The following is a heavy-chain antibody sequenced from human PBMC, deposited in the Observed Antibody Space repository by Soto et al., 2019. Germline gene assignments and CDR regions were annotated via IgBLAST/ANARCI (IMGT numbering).Heavy chain of an antibody. J-gene: IGHJ3*02. D-gene: IGHD3-10*01. Sequence: QVQLVESGGGVVQPGRSLTLSCEASGFAIRNNAIHWVRQAPGKGLEWVAVISFEGSHTYYADSVKGRFTVSRDNSRDTIYLDMNSVRADDTAVYYCAKDMGPSPRPPDSLDIWGQGTVVTVSS. CDR1: GFAIRNNA. V-gene: IGHV3-30-3*02. CDR2: ISFEGSHT. CDR3: AKDMGPSPRPPDSLDI.